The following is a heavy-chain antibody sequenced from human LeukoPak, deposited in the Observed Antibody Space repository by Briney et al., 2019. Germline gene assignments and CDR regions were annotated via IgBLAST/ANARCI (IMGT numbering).Heavy chain of an antibody. J-gene: IGHJ5*02. V-gene: IGHV1-2*02. CDR3: ARVLPGDIVVVPAAGLDP. CDR1: GYTFTGYY. CDR2: INPNSGGT. Sequence: ASVKVSCKASGYTFTGYYMHWVRQAPGQGLEWMGWINPNSGGTNYAQKFQGRVTMTRDTSISTAYMELSRLRSDDTAVYYCARVLPGDIVVVPAAGLDPWGQGTLVTVSS. D-gene: IGHD2-2*01.